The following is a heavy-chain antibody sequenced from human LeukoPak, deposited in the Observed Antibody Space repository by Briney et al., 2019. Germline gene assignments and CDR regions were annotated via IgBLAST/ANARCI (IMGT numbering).Heavy chain of an antibody. D-gene: IGHD2-2*01. J-gene: IGHJ5*02. CDR3: ARHNDIVVVPAAGYNWFDP. Sequence: SYTNYSPSFQGHVTISADKSISTAYLQWSSLKASDTAMYYCARHNDIVVVPAAGYNWFDPWGQGTLVTVSS. CDR2: SYT. V-gene: IGHV5-10-1*01.